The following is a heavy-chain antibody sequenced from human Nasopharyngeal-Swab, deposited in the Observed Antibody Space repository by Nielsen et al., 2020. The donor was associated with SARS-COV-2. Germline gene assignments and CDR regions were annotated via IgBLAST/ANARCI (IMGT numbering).Heavy chain of an antibody. D-gene: IGHD6-13*01. J-gene: IGHJ6*03. Sequence: GGSLRLSCAASGFTFSSYGMHWVRQAPGKGLEWVAVIWYDGSNKYYADSVKGRFTISRDNSKNTLYLQMNSLRAEDTAVYYCARVGSSWYGINYYYYMDVWSKGTTVTVSS. CDR3: ARVGSSWYGINYYYYMDV. V-gene: IGHV3-33*01. CDR2: IWYDGSNK. CDR1: GFTFSSYG.